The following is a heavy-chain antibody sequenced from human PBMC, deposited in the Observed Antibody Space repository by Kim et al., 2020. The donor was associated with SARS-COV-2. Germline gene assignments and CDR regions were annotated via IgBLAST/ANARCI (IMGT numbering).Heavy chain of an antibody. CDR3: ARGARRGSDIVVVPAAQKTRSERDAFDI. J-gene: IGHJ3*02. CDR2: INHSGST. Sequence: SQTLSLTCAVYGGSFSGYYWSWIRQPPGKGLEWIGEINHSGSTNYNPSLKSRVTISVDTSKNQFSLKLSSVTAADTAVYYCARGARRGSDIVVVPAAQKTRSERDAFDIWGQGTMVTVSS. D-gene: IGHD2-2*01. CDR1: GGSFSGYY. V-gene: IGHV4-34*01.